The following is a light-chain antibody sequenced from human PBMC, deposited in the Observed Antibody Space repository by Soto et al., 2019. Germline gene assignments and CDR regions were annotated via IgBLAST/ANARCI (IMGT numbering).Light chain of an antibody. CDR3: QQYDSSSYT. CDR2: KAS. CDR1: QDVSQW. Sequence: DIHMTQSPSTLSASVGDRVTITCRASQDVSQWLAWYQQKPGKAPKLLIYKASNLENGVPSRFSGRGSGTEFTLTIRDLQPDDFATSYCQQYDSSSYTFGQGTKLEIK. J-gene: IGKJ2*01. V-gene: IGKV1-5*03.